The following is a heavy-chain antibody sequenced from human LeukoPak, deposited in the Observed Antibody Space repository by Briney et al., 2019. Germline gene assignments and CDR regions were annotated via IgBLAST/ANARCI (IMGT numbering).Heavy chain of an antibody. J-gene: IGHJ4*02. CDR1: GNSFGDYY. V-gene: IGHV4-4*07. D-gene: IGHD3-22*01. CDR3: ARGGGSVDSSGYYYDFDY. CDR2: IYTSGST. Sequence: SETLSLTCTVSGNSFGDYYWSWIRQPAGKGLEWIGRIYTSGSTTYNPSLKSRVTMSVDTSKSQFSLNLMSVTAADTAVYYCARGGGSVDSSGYYYDFDYWGQGTLVTVSS.